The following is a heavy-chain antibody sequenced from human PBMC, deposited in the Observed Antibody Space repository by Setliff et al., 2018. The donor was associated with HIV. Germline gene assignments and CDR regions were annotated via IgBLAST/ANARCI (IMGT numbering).Heavy chain of an antibody. V-gene: IGHV4-34*01. CDR2: IHHSGIT. Sequence: PSETLSLTCAVYGGSFSGYYWSWIRQSPGKGLEWIGDIHHSGITNYRPSLKSRVTMSVDTSKNQFSLKLTSVTAADTAVYYCARDRLESLYFGDLNYMDVWGKGTTVTVSS. J-gene: IGHJ6*03. CDR3: ARDRLESLYFGDLNYMDV. D-gene: IGHD3-10*01. CDR1: GGSFSGYY.